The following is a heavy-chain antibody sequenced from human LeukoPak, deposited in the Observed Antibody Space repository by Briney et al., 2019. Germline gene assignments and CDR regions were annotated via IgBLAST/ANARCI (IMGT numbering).Heavy chain of an antibody. CDR1: GGSISSSSYY. CDR3: ATIGSSWYRDFDY. Sequence: SETLSLTCTVSGGSISSSSYYWGWIRQPPGKGLEWIGSIYYSGSTYYNPSLKSRVTISVDTSKNQFSLKLNSVTAADTAVYYCATIGSSWYRDFDYWGQGTLVTVSS. D-gene: IGHD6-13*01. V-gene: IGHV4-39*01. J-gene: IGHJ4*02. CDR2: IYYSGST.